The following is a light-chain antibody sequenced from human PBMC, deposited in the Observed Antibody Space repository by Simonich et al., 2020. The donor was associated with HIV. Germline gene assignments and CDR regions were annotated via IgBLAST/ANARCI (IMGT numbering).Light chain of an antibody. CDR1: SSDVGGYNY. V-gene: IGLV2-14*01. J-gene: IGLJ3*02. Sequence: QSALTQPASVSGSPGQSITMSCTGTSSDVGGYNYVSWYQQHPGKAPKLMIYDVSKRPSGVSNRFSGSKSGNTASLTISGLQADDEADYYCSSYTSSSTWVFGGGTKLTVL. CDR3: SSYTSSSTWV. CDR2: DVS.